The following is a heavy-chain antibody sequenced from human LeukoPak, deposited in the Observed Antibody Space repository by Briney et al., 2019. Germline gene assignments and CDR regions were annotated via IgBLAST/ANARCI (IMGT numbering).Heavy chain of an antibody. CDR2: IWYDGSKK. D-gene: IGHD3-22*01. CDR3: ARSRGYYLGSRNKSWFDT. V-gene: IGHV3-33*01. CDR1: GFTFTTYG. J-gene: IGHJ5*02. Sequence: PGGSLRLSCATSGFTFTTYGFHWVRQAPGKGLEWVAVIWYDGSKKYYADSVKGRFTFSRDNSKNTLYLQMNNLRAEDNGVYYCARSRGYYLGSRNKSWFDTSGQGTLVTASS.